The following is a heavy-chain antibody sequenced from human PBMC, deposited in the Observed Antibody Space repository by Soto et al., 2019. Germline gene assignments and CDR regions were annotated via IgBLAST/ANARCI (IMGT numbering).Heavy chain of an antibody. Sequence: VQLVESGGGLVQPGGALRLSCAASGFALRSSWMHWVRQVPGKGLVWVSRINSDGSNTAYADSVKGRFTISKDHAKNTLYLQMYILRVEDTAVYYCARDVGGSTWPNYWFESWGQGTLVTVSS. CDR2: INSDGSNT. V-gene: IGHV3-74*01. D-gene: IGHD1-26*01. CDR1: GFALRSSW. J-gene: IGHJ5*01. CDR3: ARDVGGSTWPNYWFES.